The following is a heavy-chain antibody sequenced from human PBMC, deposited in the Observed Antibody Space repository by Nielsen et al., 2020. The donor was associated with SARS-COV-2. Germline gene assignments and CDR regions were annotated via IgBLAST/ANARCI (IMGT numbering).Heavy chain of an antibody. J-gene: IGHJ4*02. CDR1: RYSFASYS. CDR3: ARHLRGYIDY. V-gene: IGHV1-3*01. Sequence: SVKVSCKASRYSFASYSMHWVRQAPGQRLEWMGWINAGNGNTRYSQKFRGRVTITRDTSASTAYMELSSLRSEDTAVYYCARHLRGYIDYWGQGTLVTVSS. CDR2: INAGNGNT.